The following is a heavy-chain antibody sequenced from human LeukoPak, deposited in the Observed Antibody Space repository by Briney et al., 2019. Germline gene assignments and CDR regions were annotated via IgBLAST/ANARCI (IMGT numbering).Heavy chain of an antibody. Sequence: GGSLRLSCAASGFTFDDYAMHWVRQAPGKGLEWVSGISWNSGSIGYADSVKGRFTISRDNAKNSLYLQMNSLRAEDTALYYCAKDIRRYSGSYFDYWGQGTLSPSPQ. J-gene: IGHJ4*02. D-gene: IGHD1-26*01. V-gene: IGHV3-9*01. CDR1: GFTFDDYA. CDR3: AKDIRRYSGSYFDY. CDR2: ISWNSGSI.